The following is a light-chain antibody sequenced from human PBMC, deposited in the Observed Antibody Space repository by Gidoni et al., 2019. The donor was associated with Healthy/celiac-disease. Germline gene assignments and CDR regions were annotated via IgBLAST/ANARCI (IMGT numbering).Light chain of an antibody. J-gene: IGKJ2*01. CDR2: DAS. CDR1: QDISKY. Sequence: DIQMTQSPSSLSASVGDRDTITCQASQDISKYLNWYQQKPGQAPKLLIYDASNLETVVPSRFSGSGSGTDFTFTSSSLQPEDIATYYCQQYDNLPRTFGQGTKLEIK. CDR3: QQYDNLPRT. V-gene: IGKV1-33*01.